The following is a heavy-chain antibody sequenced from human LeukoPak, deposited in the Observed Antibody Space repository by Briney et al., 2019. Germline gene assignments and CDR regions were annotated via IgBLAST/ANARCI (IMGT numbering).Heavy chain of an antibody. J-gene: IGHJ5*02. D-gene: IGHD3-22*01. Sequence: SVKVSCKASGGTFSSYTISWVRQAPGQGLEWMGWIIPILGIANYAQKFQGRVTITADKSTSTAYMELSSLRSEDTAVYYCARERKTYYYDSSGYPLGFDPWGQGTLVTVSS. CDR3: ARERKTYYYDSSGYPLGFDP. V-gene: IGHV1-69*10. CDR2: IIPILGIA. CDR1: GGTFSSYT.